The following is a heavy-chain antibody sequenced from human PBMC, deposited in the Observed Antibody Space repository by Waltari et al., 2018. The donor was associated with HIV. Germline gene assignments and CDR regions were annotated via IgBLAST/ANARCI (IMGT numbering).Heavy chain of an antibody. D-gene: IGHD2-2*01. CDR1: GGSISSSSYY. CDR2: IYYSGST. CDR3: ARHLGSTIPNYDGMDV. Sequence: QLQLQESGPGLVKPSETLSLTCTVSGGSISSSSYYWGWIRQPPGKGLEWIGSIYYSGSTYYNPSLKSRVTISVDTSKNQFSLKLSSVTAADTAVYYCARHLGSTIPNYDGMDVWGQGTTVTVSS. J-gene: IGHJ6*02. V-gene: IGHV4-39*01.